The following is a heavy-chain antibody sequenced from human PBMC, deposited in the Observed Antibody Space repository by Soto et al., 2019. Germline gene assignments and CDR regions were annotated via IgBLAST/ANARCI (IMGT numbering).Heavy chain of an antibody. J-gene: IGHJ6*02. CDR1: GFTFSSYS. CDR3: AREGELYYYYYYGMDV. D-gene: IGHD3-16*01. Sequence: PGGSLRLSCAASGFTFSSYSMNWVRQAPGKGLEWVSSISSSSSYIYYADSVKGRFTISRDNAKNSLYLQMNSLRAEDTAVYYCAREGELYYYYYYGMDVWGQGTTVTVSS. V-gene: IGHV3-21*01. CDR2: ISSSSSYI.